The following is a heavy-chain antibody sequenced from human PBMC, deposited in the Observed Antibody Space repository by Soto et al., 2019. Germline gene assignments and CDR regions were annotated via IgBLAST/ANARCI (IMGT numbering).Heavy chain of an antibody. Sequence: PGGSLTLSGAASGFTFSTYGIHWVRQAPCKGLEWVEVISYDGINKYYANSVKGRFTISRDNSKKTLYLQMNSLRGEDTAVYYCEKGQRDDLVAATTGGWYFDLLPRVTLVTASS. CDR1: GFTFSTYG. J-gene: IGHJ2*01. V-gene: IGHV3-30*18. CDR3: EKGQRDDLVAATTGGWYFDL. D-gene: IGHD1-26*01. CDR2: ISYDGINK.